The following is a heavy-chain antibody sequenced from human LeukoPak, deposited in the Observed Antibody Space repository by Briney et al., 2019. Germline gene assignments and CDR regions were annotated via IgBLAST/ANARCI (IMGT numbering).Heavy chain of an antibody. V-gene: IGHV1-2*02. D-gene: IGHD3-3*01. CDR3: ARGVEYYDFWSGLLDY. CDR1: EYTFTGYY. CDR2: INPNNGGT. Sequence: ASVKVSCKASEYTFTGYYFHWVRQAPGQGLEWMGWINPNNGGTNYAQKFQGRVTMTRDTSISTAYMELSRLRSDDTAVYYCARGVEYYDFWSGLLDYWGQGTLVTVSS. J-gene: IGHJ4*02.